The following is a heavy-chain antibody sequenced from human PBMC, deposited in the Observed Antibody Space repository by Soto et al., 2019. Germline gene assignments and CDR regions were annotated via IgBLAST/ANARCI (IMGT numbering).Heavy chain of an antibody. Sequence: QVHLVQSGAELKKPGSSVRVSCKASGDTFNFYTINWVRQAPGLGLEWMGRTNPILSMSNSALKFQGRLSISADKSTSTAYMDLRSLRSDDTAVYYCATSYGSGSQAFDYWGQEALVTVSS. V-gene: IGHV1-69*02. CDR3: ATSYGSGSQAFDY. J-gene: IGHJ4*02. D-gene: IGHD3-10*01. CDR2: TNPILSMS. CDR1: GDTFNFYT.